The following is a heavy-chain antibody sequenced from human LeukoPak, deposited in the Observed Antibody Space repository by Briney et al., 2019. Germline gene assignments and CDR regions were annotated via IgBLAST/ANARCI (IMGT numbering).Heavy chain of an antibody. CDR2: INHSGST. CDR1: GGSFSDYY. J-gene: IGHJ4*02. D-gene: IGHD3-16*02. Sequence: SETLSLTCAVYGGSFSDYYWSWIRQPPGKGLEWIGEINHSGSTNYNPSLKSRVTISIDTSKNQFSLKLSSVTAADTAVYYCARRGSSRHTPFDYWGQGTLVTVSS. V-gene: IGHV4-34*01. CDR3: ARRGSSRHTPFDY.